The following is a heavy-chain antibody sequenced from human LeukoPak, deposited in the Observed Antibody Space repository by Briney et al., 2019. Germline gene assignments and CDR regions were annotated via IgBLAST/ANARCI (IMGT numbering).Heavy chain of an antibody. D-gene: IGHD6-19*01. Sequence: GASVKVSCKASGYTFTSYDINWVRQATGQGLEWMGGIIPIFGTANYAQKFQGRVTITADESTSTAYMELSSLRSEDTAVYYCARVRLDYYYGMDVWGKGTTVTVSS. CDR1: GYTFTSYD. V-gene: IGHV1-69*13. CDR3: ARVRLDYYYGMDV. CDR2: IIPIFGTA. J-gene: IGHJ6*04.